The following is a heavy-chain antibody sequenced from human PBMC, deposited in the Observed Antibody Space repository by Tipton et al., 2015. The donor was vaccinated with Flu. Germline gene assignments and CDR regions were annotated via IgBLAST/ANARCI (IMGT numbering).Heavy chain of an antibody. J-gene: IGHJ4*02. CDR2: IKQDGSVK. CDR1: GFTFSTYW. V-gene: IGHV3-7*03. CDR3: ARQIGGGDCY. D-gene: IGHD2-21*01. Sequence: QLVQSGGGLVQPGGSLRLSCAVSGFTFSTYWMSWVRQAPGKGLEWVANIKQDGSVKYFVDSVKGRFTISRDNAKNLVYLQMDSLRAEDTAPYYCARQIGGGDCYWGQGTLVTVSS.